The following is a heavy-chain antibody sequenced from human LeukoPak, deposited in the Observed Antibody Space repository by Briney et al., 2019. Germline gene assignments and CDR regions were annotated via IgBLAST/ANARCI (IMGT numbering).Heavy chain of an antibody. CDR1: GFTFDDYG. V-gene: IGHV3-20*04. Sequence: GGSLRLSCAASGFTFDDYGMSRVRQAPGKGLGWVSGINWNGGSTGYADSVKGRFTISRDNAKNSLYLQMNSLRAEDTALYYCARDLVSGSSTDDYWGQGTLVTVSS. CDR3: ARDLVSGSSTDDY. J-gene: IGHJ4*02. D-gene: IGHD1-26*01. CDR2: INWNGGST.